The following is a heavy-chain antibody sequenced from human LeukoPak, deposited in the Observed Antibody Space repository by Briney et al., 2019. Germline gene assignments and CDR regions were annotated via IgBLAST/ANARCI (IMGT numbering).Heavy chain of an antibody. CDR2: ISYDGSSK. J-gene: IGHJ3*01. CDR1: GFTFSTYA. Sequence: GGSLRLSCAASGFTFSTYAMHWVRQAPGKGLEWVAVISYDGSSKYYADSVKGRFTISRDNSKNTLYLQINSLRPEDTAVYYCAKKTYDSPRGPDAFDLWGQGTMVTVSS. V-gene: IGHV3-30*04. CDR3: AKKTYDSPRGPDAFDL. D-gene: IGHD3-22*01.